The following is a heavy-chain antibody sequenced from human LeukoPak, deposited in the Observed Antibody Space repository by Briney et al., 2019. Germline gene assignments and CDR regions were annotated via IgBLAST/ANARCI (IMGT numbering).Heavy chain of an antibody. CDR3: ARDRVVGATKPSFFDY. CDR2: ISAYNGNT. CDR1: GYTFTSYG. Sequence: GASVKVSCKASGYTFTSYGISWVRQAPGQGLEWMGWISAYNGNTNYAQKLQGRVTTTTDTSTSTAYMELRSLRSDDTAVYYCARDRVVGATKPSFFDYWGQGTLVTVSS. D-gene: IGHD1-26*01. V-gene: IGHV1-18*01. J-gene: IGHJ4*02.